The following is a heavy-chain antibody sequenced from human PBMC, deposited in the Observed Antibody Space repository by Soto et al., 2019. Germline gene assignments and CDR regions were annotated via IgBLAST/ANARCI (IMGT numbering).Heavy chain of an antibody. D-gene: IGHD4-17*01. Sequence: SVKVSCEASGYTFNTYGITWVRQAPGQGLEWMGWINPYNGNTKFAQKLQDRVTMTTATSTSTAYMELASLRSDDTAVYYCARGCIAVTTHLCYWGQGTLVTVSS. J-gene: IGHJ4*02. V-gene: IGHV1-18*01. CDR2: INPYNGNT. CDR1: GYTFNTYG. CDR3: ARGCIAVTTHLCY.